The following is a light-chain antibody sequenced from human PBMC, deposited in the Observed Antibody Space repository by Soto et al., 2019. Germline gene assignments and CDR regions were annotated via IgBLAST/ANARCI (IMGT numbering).Light chain of an antibody. CDR2: EVS. V-gene: IGLV2-14*01. CDR3: SSYTSSRTLV. Sequence: QSALTQPASVSGSPGQSITISCTGTSRDVGGYNYVSWYQQYPGKVPKLLIYEVSNRPSGVSSRFSGSKSGDTASLTISGLQPEDEADYYCSSYTSSRTLVFGTGTKVTVL. CDR1: SRDVGGYNY. J-gene: IGLJ1*01.